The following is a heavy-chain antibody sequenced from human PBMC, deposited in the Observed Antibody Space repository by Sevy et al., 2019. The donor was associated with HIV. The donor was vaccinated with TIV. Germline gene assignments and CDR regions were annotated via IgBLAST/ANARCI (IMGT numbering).Heavy chain of an antibody. J-gene: IGHJ6*02. D-gene: IGHD2-2*01. CDR1: GFTFSTYW. CDR3: ERGTGTVSRMRHRYYYYGTNV. CDR2: INEDGTEK. Sequence: GGSLRLSCAASGFTFSTYWMSWFRQAPGKGLEWVANINEDGTEKFYVDSVKGRFTMSRDNAKNSLYLQMNSLRGEDADGNYCERGTGTVSRMRHRYYYYGTNVWGQGPTVTVS. V-gene: IGHV3-7*01.